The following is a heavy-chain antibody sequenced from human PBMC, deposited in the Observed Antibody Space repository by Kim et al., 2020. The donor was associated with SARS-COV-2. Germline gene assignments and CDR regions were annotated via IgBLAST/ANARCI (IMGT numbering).Heavy chain of an antibody. Sequence: DSVKSRFTISRDNAKNSLYLQMNSLRDEDTAVYYCARDYYDSSGYFNWFDPWGQGTLVTVSS. D-gene: IGHD3-22*01. V-gene: IGHV3-48*02. CDR3: ARDYYDSSGYFNWFDP. J-gene: IGHJ5*02.